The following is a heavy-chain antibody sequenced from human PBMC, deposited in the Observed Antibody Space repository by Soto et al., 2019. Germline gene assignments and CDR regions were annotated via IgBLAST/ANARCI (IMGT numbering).Heavy chain of an antibody. Sequence: SETLSLTCTVSGGSVSSGSYYWSWIRQPQGKGLEWIGYIYYSGSTNYNPSLKSRVTISVDTSKNQFSLKLSSVTAADTAVYYCARLFGGVIAPNWFDPWGQGTLVTVSS. V-gene: IGHV4-61*01. CDR1: GGSVSSGSYY. D-gene: IGHD3-16*02. CDR2: IYYSGST. CDR3: ARLFGGVIAPNWFDP. J-gene: IGHJ5*02.